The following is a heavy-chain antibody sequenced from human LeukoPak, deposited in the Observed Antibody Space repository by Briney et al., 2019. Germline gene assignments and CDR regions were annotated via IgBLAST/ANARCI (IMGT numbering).Heavy chain of an antibody. V-gene: IGHV3-48*02. J-gene: IGHJ4*02. CDR1: GFTFSTYG. D-gene: IGHD4-23*01. Sequence: GGSLRLSCAASGFTFSTYGMNWVRQAPGKGLEWISYIGTTSSTIYYADSVKGRFIISRDNAKNSLYLQMDSLRDEDTAVYYCARHDYGGNSGDSWGQGTLVTVSS. CDR2: IGTTSSTI. CDR3: ARHDYGGNSGDS.